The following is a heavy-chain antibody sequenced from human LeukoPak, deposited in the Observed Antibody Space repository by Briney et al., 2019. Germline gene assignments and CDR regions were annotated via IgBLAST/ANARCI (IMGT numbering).Heavy chain of an antibody. CDR3: AKDRAYLFDSSGYYDN. J-gene: IGHJ4*02. CDR2: ISGRGGRT. V-gene: IGHV3-23*01. D-gene: IGHD3-22*01. CDR1: GFTFSTYA. Sequence: PGGSLRLSCAASGFTFSTYAMSWVRQAPGKGLEWVSVISGRGGRTFYADSVKGRFTISRDTAKNTVYLQMNSLKADDTAVYYCAKDRAYLFDSSGYYDNWGQGTLVTVSS.